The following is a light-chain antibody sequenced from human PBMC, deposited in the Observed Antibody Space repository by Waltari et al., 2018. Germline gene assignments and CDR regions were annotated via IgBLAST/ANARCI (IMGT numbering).Light chain of an antibody. CDR2: WAA. V-gene: IGKV4-1*01. CDR3: QQYYTIPLT. CDR1: QSVLHSSNTPNY. Sequence: DIVMTQSPDSLTVSLGERATINCNASQSVLHSSNTPNYLAWYQQKPRQPPRLLIYWAATRESGVPDRFSGSGSGTDFTLTISSLQAEDVAVYYCQQYYTIPLTFGQGTRLGIK. J-gene: IGKJ5*01.